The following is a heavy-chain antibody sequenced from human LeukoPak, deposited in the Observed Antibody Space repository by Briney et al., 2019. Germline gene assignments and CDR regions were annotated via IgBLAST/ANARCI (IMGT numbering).Heavy chain of an antibody. Sequence: GGSLRLSCAASGFTFSSYAMSWVRQAPGKGLEWVSAISGSGGSTYYADSVKGRFTISRDNSKNTLYLQMNSLRAEDTAVYYSAKMPAYLLWFGELLSFFDYWGQGTLVTVSS. D-gene: IGHD3-10*01. J-gene: IGHJ4*02. V-gene: IGHV3-23*01. CDR2: ISGSGGST. CDR3: AKMPAYLLWFGELLSFFDY. CDR1: GFTFSSYA.